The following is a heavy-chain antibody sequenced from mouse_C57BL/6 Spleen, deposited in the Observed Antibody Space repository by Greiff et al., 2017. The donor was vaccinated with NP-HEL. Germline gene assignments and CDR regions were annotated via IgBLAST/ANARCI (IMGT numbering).Heavy chain of an antibody. V-gene: IGHV5-17*01. Sequence: EVKLVESGGGLVKPGGSLKLSCAASGFTFSDYGMHWVRQAPEKGLEWVAYISSGSSTIYYADTVKGRFTISRDNAKNTLFLQMTSLRSEDTAMYYCAMPCYDDYDDYAMDYWGQGTSVTVSS. CDR1: GFTFSDYG. CDR2: ISSGSSTI. CDR3: AMPCYDDYDDYAMDY. J-gene: IGHJ4*01. D-gene: IGHD2-4*01.